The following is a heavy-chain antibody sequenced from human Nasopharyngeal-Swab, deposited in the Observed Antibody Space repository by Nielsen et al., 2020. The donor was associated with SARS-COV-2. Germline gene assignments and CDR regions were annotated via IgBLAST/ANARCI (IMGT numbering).Heavy chain of an antibody. CDR3: AKGMGGVIAVAGVISGMDV. Sequence: GESLKISCAASGFTFSSYSMSWVRQAPGKGLEWVSAISGSGGSTYYADSVKGRFTISRDNSQNTLYLQMNSLRAEDTAVYYCAKGMGGVIAVAGVISGMDVWGQGTTVTVSS. V-gene: IGHV3-23*01. CDR1: GFTFSSYS. J-gene: IGHJ6*02. D-gene: IGHD6-19*01. CDR2: ISGSGGST.